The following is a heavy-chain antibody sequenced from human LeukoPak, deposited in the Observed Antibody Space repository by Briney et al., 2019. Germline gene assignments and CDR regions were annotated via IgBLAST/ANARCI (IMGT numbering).Heavy chain of an antibody. Sequence: ASVKVSCKASGGTSSSYAISWVRQAPGQGLEWMGRIIPIFGTANYAQKCQGRVTITTDESTSTAYMELSSLRSEDTAVYYCARVNNYYDSSGYYPLDYWGQGTLVTVSS. CDR3: ARVNNYYDSSGYYPLDY. CDR1: GGTSSSYA. D-gene: IGHD3-22*01. V-gene: IGHV1-69*05. J-gene: IGHJ4*02. CDR2: IIPIFGTA.